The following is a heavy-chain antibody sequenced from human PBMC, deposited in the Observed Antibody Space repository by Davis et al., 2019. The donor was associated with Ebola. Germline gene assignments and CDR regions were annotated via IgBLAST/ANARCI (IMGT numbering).Heavy chain of an antibody. CDR3: AKGLLVALYVMAV. CDR2: ISYSGRNT. V-gene: IGHV3-23*01. J-gene: IGHJ6*02. CDR1: EITFRTSA. D-gene: IGHD2-21*01. Sequence: PGGSLRLSCVASEITFRTSAMSWVRQAPGKGLEWVSSISYSGRNTYYADSVEGRFTISRDNTENTLYLQMNSLRVEDAAVYYCAKGLLVALYVMAVWGQGTTVTVSS.